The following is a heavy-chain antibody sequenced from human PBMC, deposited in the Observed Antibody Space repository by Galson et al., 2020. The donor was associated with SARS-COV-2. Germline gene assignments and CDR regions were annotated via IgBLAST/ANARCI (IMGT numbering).Heavy chain of an antibody. Sequence: ETSETLSLPCTVYGGPIRSSNWSWTPPPPGKGLEWIATILHTGPTTHNPSLKSRVTISVDSSKNQFSVRLSSVTAADTAVYYCARHRSADVLTSSRPFDCWGQGTLVTGSS. CDR2: ILHTGPT. J-gene: IGHJ4*02. CDR3: ARHRSADVLTSSRPFDC. V-gene: IGHV4-59*08. CDR1: GGPIRSSN. D-gene: IGHD3-9*01.